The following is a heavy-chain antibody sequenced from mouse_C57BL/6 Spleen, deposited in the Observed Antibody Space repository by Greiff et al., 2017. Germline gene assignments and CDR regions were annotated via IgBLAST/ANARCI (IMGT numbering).Heavy chain of an antibody. CDR3: AIWDDYDGFDY. CDR2: INPGRGGT. D-gene: IGHD2-4*01. J-gene: IGHJ2*01. V-gene: IGHV1-54*01. Sequence: QVQLQQSGAELVRPGTSVKVSCKASGYAFTNYLIEWVKQRPGQGLEWIGVINPGRGGTNYNEKFKGKATLTADKSSSTAYMQLSSLTSEDSAVYFCAIWDDYDGFDYWGQGTTLTVSS. CDR1: GYAFTNYL.